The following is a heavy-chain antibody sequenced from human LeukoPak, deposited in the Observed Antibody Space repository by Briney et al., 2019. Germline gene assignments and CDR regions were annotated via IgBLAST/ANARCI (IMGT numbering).Heavy chain of an antibody. CDR3: ARDGSYGMDV. CDR1: GGSISSYY. V-gene: IGHV4-59*01. CDR2: IYYSGST. Sequence: SETLSLTCTVSGGSISSYYWSLIRQPPGKGLEWIGYIYYSGSTNYNPSLKSRVTISVDTSKNQFSLKLSSVTAADTAVYYCARDGSYGMDVWGQGTTVTVSS. J-gene: IGHJ6*02.